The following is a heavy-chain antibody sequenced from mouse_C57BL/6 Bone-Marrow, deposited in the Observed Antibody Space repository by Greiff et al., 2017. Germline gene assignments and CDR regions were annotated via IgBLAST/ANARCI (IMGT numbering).Heavy chain of an antibody. D-gene: IGHD1-1*01. J-gene: IGHJ2*01. CDR2: INPNNGGT. V-gene: IGHV1-26*01. Sequence: EVQLQQSGPELVKPGASVKISCKASGYTFTDYYMNWVKQSHGKSLEWIGDINPNNGGTSYNQKFKGKATLTADKSSSTAYMQLSSLTSEDSAVYFCARDYGSSWDYWGQGTTLTVSS. CDR3: ARDYGSSWDY. CDR1: GYTFTDYY.